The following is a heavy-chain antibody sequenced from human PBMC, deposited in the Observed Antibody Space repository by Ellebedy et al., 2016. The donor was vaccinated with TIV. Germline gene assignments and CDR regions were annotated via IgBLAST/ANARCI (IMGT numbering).Heavy chain of an antibody. V-gene: IGHV4-34*01. D-gene: IGHD3-10*01. CDR1: GASFSGYY. CDR2: VNHSGST. Sequence: MPSETLSLTCPVYGASFSGYYWSWIRQPPGKGLEWIVEVNHSGSTNYNPSLKSRVTISVDTSKNQFSLKLSSVTAADTAVYYCARELWFGCGLGSWFDPWGQGTLVTVSS. CDR3: ARELWFGCGLGSWFDP. J-gene: IGHJ5*02.